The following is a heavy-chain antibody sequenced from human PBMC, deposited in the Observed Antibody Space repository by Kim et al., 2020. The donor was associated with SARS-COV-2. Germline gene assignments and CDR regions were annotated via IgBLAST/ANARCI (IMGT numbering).Heavy chain of an antibody. CDR3: AKDSGYYYGMDV. CDR1: GFTFDDYA. V-gene: IGHV3-9*01. Sequence: SLRLSCAASGFTFDDYAMHWVRQAPGKGLEWVSGISWNSGSIGYADSVKGRFTISRDNAKNSLYLQMNSLRAEDTALYYCAKDSGYYYGMDVWGQGTT. J-gene: IGHJ6*02. CDR2: ISWNSGSI.